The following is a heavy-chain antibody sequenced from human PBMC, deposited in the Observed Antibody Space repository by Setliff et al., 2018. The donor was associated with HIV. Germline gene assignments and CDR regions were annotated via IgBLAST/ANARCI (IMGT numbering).Heavy chain of an antibody. V-gene: IGHV4-59*11. J-gene: IGHJ3*02. CDR1: GASFNSHY. CDR3: ARKEKGGAFDI. CDR2: YYNGGT. Sequence: SETLSLTCTVSGASFNSHYWNWVRQSPAKGLEWIGYYYNGGTSYNPSLQSRVTISVDTPKNQFSLHLNSVTAADTAVYYCARKEKGGAFDIWGLGTLVTVSS.